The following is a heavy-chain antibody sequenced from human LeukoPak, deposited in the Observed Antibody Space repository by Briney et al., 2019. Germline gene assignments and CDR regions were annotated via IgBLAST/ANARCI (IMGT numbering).Heavy chain of an antibody. J-gene: IGHJ6*02. CDR3: ARVGCRGGSCSSRGDYYYGMDV. V-gene: IGHV3-21*01. CDR2: ISSSGSYI. CDR1: GFTFSSYS. Sequence: GGSLRLSCAASGFTFSSYSMNWVRQAPGKGLEWVSSISSSGSYISYPDSVKGRFTISRDNAKNALFLQMYSLRAEDTAVYYCARVGCRGGSCSSRGDYYYGMDVWGQGTTVTVSS. D-gene: IGHD2-15*01.